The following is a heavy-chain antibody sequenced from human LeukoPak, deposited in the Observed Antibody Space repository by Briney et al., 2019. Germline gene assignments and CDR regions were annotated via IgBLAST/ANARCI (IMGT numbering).Heavy chain of an antibody. CDR3: AKPKESYYYYYYMYV. D-gene: IGHD3-10*01. CDR2: ISGSGAST. V-gene: IGHV3-23*01. CDR1: ALTFNNSA. J-gene: IGHJ6*03. Sequence: GASLTLSCAASALTFNNSAMNWVRQAPGKGMEWVSGISGSGASTYYADSVKGRFTISRDNSKNTLYLQMNSLRAEDTAVYYCAKPKESYYYYYYMYVWGKGTTVTVSS.